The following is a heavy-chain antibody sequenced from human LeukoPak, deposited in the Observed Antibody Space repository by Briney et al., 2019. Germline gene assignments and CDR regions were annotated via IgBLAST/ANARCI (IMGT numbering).Heavy chain of an antibody. CDR3: AKEPYSGSSYYYYYMDV. J-gene: IGHJ6*03. CDR1: GFTFSTYT. CDR2: ISSTSTHS. D-gene: IGHD1-26*01. Sequence: GGSLRLSCAASGFTFSTYTMNWVRQAPGKGLEWVSSISSTSTHSDYADSVKGRFTISRDNSKNTLYLQMNSLRAEDTAVYYCAKEPYSGSSYYYYYMDVWGKGTTVTVSS. V-gene: IGHV3-21*04.